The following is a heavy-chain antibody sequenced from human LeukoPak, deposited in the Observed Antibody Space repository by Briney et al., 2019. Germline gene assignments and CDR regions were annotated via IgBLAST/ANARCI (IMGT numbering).Heavy chain of an antibody. CDR3: ARGYSGYPYCFDY. D-gene: IGHD5-12*01. V-gene: IGHV4-38-2*02. J-gene: IGHJ4*02. CDR1: GYSISSGYY. CDR2: IYHSGST. Sequence: SETLSLTCTVSGYSISSGYYWGWIRQPPGKGLEWIGSIYHSGSTYYNPSLKSRVTISVDTSKNQFSLKLSSVTAADTAVYYCARGYSGYPYCFDYWGQGTLVTVSS.